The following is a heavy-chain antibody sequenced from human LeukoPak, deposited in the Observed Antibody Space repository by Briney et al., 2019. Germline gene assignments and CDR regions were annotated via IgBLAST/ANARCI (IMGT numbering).Heavy chain of an antibody. CDR2: INPDVSRT. CDR3: ARGHVSSGQDY. CDR1: GFSFSSYW. Sequence: QPGGSLRLSCAASGFSFSSYWMHWVRQAPGKGLLWVSRINPDVSRTNYADSVKGRFTISRDNAKNTLYLQMNSLRTEDTAVYYCARGHVSSGQDYWGQGTLVTVSS. D-gene: IGHD5/OR15-5a*01. V-gene: IGHV3-74*01. J-gene: IGHJ4*02.